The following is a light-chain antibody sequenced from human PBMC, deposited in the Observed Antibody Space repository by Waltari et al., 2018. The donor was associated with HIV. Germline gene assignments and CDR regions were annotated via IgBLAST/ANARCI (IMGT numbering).Light chain of an antibody. CDR3: QQLNRYPLT. CDR1: QGISSY. J-gene: IGKJ3*01. CDR2: AAS. V-gene: IGKV1-9*01. Sequence: DIQLPQSRSFLSASVGDRVTITCRPSQGISSYLAWYQQKPGKAPKLLIYAASTLQSGVPSRFSGSGSGTEFTLTISSLQPEDFATYYCQQLNRYPLTFGPGTKVDIK.